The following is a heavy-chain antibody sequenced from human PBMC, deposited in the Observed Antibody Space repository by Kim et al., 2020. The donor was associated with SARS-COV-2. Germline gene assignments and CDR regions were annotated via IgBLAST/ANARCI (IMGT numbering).Heavy chain of an antibody. CDR2: ISYDGSNK. V-gene: IGHV3-30*18. Sequence: GGSLRLSCAASGFTFSSYGMHWVRQAPGKGLEWVAVISYDGSNKYYADSVKGRFTISRDNSKNTLYLQMNSLRAEDTAVYYCAKDPSMVRGANAWYFDYWGQGTLVTVSS. CDR3: AKDPSMVRGANAWYFDY. CDR1: GFTFSSYG. D-gene: IGHD3-10*01. J-gene: IGHJ4*02.